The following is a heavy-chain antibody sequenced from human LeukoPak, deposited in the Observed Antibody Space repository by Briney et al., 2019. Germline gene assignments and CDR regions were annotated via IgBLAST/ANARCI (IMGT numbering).Heavy chain of an antibody. CDR3: ARGDDYYDSSGQNRDY. D-gene: IGHD3-22*01. CDR2: ISSSSSTI. Sequence: PGGSLRLSCAASGFTFSSYEMNWVRQAPGKGLEWVSYISSSSSTIYYADSVKGRFTISRDNAKNSLYLQMNSLRAEDTAVYYCARGDDYYDSSGQNRDYWGQGTLVTVSS. CDR1: GFTFSSYE. J-gene: IGHJ4*02. V-gene: IGHV3-48*01.